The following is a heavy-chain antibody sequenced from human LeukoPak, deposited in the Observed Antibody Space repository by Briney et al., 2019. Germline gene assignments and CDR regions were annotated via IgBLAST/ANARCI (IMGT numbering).Heavy chain of an antibody. J-gene: IGHJ4*02. CDR3: ARHPQASGGYYFDY. D-gene: IGHD1-26*01. V-gene: IGHV5-51*01. Sequence: GESLKISCKGSGYSFTSYWIGWVRQMPGKDLDWTRIIYPGDSDNRYSPSFQVHVTISATKSTSTDYLQWSSLKASDTAMYYCARHPQASGGYYFDYWGQGTLVTVSS. CDR2: IYPGDSDN. CDR1: GYSFTSYW.